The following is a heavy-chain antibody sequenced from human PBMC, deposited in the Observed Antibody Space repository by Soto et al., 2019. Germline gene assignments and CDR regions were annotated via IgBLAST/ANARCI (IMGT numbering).Heavy chain of an antibody. Sequence: ASVKVSCKASGYTFTSYCIHWVRQAPGQGLEWMGIINPDGGSTSYAQKFQGRVTMTRDTSTSTLYMELSSLKSDDTAVYYCARDHRDILTGHTYEAYYYGMDVWGQGTTVTVS. CDR2: INPDGGST. CDR3: ARDHRDILTGHTYEAYYYGMDV. V-gene: IGHV1-46*01. J-gene: IGHJ6*02. D-gene: IGHD3-9*01. CDR1: GYTFTSYC.